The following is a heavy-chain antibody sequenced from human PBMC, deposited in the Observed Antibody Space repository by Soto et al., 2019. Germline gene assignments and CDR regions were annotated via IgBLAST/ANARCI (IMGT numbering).Heavy chain of an antibody. V-gene: IGHV4-34*01. CDR3: ATYVVETAIGMGWFDP. CDR2: INHSGST. J-gene: IGHJ5*02. CDR1: GESFSGYI. D-gene: IGHD2-21*02. Sequence: PSETLSLTCPVYGESFSGYIWTWIRQTPGKGLQWIGQINHSGSTSYNPSLKSRITISAHTSKNQFSLKMRSVTAADTAVYYCATYVVETAIGMGWFDPCGQGTPVTVSS.